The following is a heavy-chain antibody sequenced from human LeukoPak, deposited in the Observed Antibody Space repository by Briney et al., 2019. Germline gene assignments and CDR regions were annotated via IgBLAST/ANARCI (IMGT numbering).Heavy chain of an antibody. CDR2: IYYSGST. CDR1: GGSISSSSYY. Sequence: PSETLSLTCTVSGGSISSSSYYWGWIRQPPGKGLEWIGSIYYSGSTYYSPSLKSRVTISVDTSKNQFSLKLSSVTAADTAVYYCARPYYYDSRIDPWGQGILVTVSS. V-gene: IGHV4-39*01. J-gene: IGHJ5*02. D-gene: IGHD3-22*01. CDR3: ARPYYYDSRIDP.